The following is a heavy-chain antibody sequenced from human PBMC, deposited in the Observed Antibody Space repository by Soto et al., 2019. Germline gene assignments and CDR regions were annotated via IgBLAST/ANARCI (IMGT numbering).Heavy chain of an antibody. V-gene: IGHV4-34*01. CDR2: TNHSGST. CDR3: AVPRLGSASLDY. J-gene: IGHJ4*02. D-gene: IGHD3-10*01. CDR1: GGSFSGYY. Sequence: QVQLQQWGAGLLKPSETLSLTCAVYGGSFSGYYWCWIRHPPGKGLEWIGETNHSGSTNYNPSLKSRVTISVDTSKNQFSLKLSSVTAADTAVYYCAVPRLGSASLDYWGQGTLVTVSS.